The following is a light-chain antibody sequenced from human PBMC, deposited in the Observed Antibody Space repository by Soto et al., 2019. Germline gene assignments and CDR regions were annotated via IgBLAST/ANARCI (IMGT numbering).Light chain of an antibody. CDR2: WAS. CDR3: QQYESTPPT. Sequence: DIVMTQSPDSLAVSLGERATINCKSSQSVLYSSNNKNYLAWYQQRPGQPPKLLIYWASTRESGVPDRFSGSGSGTDFTLTITSLQAEDVAVYYCQQYESTPPTFCQGTKWEIK. CDR1: QSVLYSSNNKNY. V-gene: IGKV4-1*01. J-gene: IGKJ2*01.